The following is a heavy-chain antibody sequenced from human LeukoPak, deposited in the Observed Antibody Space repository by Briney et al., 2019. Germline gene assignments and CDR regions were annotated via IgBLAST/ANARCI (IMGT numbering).Heavy chain of an antibody. CDR1: GYTFTHYS. Sequence: ASVKVSCKTSGYTFTHYSISWVRQAPGQGLKWMGWSSAYNGNTDYAQKFQGRVTMTTDTSTSTAYMELRSLRSDDTAVYYCARDLPAYTGYETHDYWGQGTLVTVSS. CDR2: SSAYNGNT. V-gene: IGHV1-18*01. J-gene: IGHJ4*02. CDR3: ARDLPAYTGYETHDY. D-gene: IGHD5-12*01.